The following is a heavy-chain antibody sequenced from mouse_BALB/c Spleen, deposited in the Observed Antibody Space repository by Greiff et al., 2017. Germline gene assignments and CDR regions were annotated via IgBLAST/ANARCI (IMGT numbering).Heavy chain of an antibody. J-gene: IGHJ4*01. CDR1: GFTFSSYA. Sequence: DVMLVESGGGLVKPGGSLKLSCAASGFTFSSYAMSWVRQTPEKRLEWVATISSGGSYTYYPDSVKGRFTISRDNAKNTLYLQMSSLRSEDTAMYYCARYYGNYYAMDYWGQGTSVTVSS. D-gene: IGHD2-1*01. V-gene: IGHV5-9-1*01. CDR2: ISSGGSYT. CDR3: ARYYGNYYAMDY.